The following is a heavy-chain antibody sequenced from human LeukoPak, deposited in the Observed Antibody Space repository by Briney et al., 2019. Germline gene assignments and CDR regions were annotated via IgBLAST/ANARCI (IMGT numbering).Heavy chain of an antibody. CDR1: GFSFSSYA. CDR2: THDSDGST. V-gene: IGHV3-23*01. J-gene: IGHJ4*02. CDR3: AKAVVISSGRYYFDY. Sequence: GGSLRLSCEASGFSFSSYAMSWVRQAPGKGLEWVSTTHDSDGSTFYADSVKGRFTISRDTSKNTLYLHMNGLRAEDTAIYYCAKAVVISSGRYYFDYWGQGALVTVSS. D-gene: IGHD6-19*01.